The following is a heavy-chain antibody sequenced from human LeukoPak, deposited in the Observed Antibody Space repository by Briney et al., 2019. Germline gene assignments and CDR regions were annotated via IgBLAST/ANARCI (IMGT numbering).Heavy chain of an antibody. CDR1: GGSFSSSNW. CDR2: IYHSGST. V-gene: IGHV4-4*02. J-gene: IGHJ4*02. Sequence: PSETLSLTCAVYGGSFSSSNWWSWVRQPPGKGLEWIGEIYHSGSTNYNPSLKSRVTISVDKSKNQFSLKLSSVTAADTAVYYCASFRRWLPSYFDYWGQGTLVTVSS. D-gene: IGHD5-24*01. CDR3: ASFRRWLPSYFDY.